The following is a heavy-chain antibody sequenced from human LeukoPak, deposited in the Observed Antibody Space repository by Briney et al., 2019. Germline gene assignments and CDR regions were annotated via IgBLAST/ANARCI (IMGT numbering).Heavy chain of an antibody. CDR1: GYTFTGYH. V-gene: IGHV1-2*06. Sequence: ASVKVSCKASGYTFTGYHIHWVLQAPGQGLEWMGRINPYSGGTNFAQKSQGRVTMTRDTSITTAYMDLSSLTPDDTAVYFCARDKGTPTRSWYTGCWGKGPRVPAPS. CDR3: ARDKGTPTRSWYTGC. J-gene: IGHJ6*04. D-gene: IGHD6-13*01. CDR2: INPYSGGT.